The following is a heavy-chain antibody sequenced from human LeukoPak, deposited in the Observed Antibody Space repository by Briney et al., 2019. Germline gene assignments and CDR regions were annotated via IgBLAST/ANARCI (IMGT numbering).Heavy chain of an antibody. D-gene: IGHD3-22*01. CDR3: ASGTYYYDSGGYYEYFQQ. Sequence: SVKVSCKASGGTFSNYAVSWVRQAPGQGPEWVGRIIPMLEIANYAQNFQGRVTITADKSTSTVYMQLSSLRSEDTAVYYCASGTYYYDSGGYYEYFQQWGQGTLVTVSS. CDR2: IIPMLEIA. CDR1: GGTFSNYA. V-gene: IGHV1-69*04. J-gene: IGHJ1*01.